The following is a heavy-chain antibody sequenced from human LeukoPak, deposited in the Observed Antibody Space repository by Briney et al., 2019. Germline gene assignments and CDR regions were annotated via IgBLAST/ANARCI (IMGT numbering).Heavy chain of an antibody. CDR1: GFTVSSNY. CDR2: IYSGGST. J-gene: IGHJ4*02. Sequence: QAGGSLRLSCAASGFTVSSNYMSCVRQAPGKGLEWVSVIYSGGSTYYADSVKGRFTISRDNSKNTLYLQMNSLRAEDTAVYYCARDRGYSSSPGDYWGQGTLVTVSS. CDR3: ARDRGYSSSPGDY. V-gene: IGHV3-66*02. D-gene: IGHD6-6*01.